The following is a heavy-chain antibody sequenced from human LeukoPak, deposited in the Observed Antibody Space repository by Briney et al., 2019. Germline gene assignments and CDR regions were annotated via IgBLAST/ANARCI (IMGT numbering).Heavy chain of an antibody. CDR1: RDSVSSNSAA. D-gene: IGHD3-10*01. CDR2: TYYRSKWYN. CDR3: ARDRFGELWVPSAEAFDI. Sequence: SQTLSLTCAISRDSVSSNSAAWNWIRQSPSRGLEWLGRTYYRSKWYNDYAVSVKSRITINPDTSKNQFSLQLNSVTPEDTAVYYCARDRFGELWVPSAEAFDIWGQGTMVTVSS. V-gene: IGHV6-1*01. J-gene: IGHJ3*02.